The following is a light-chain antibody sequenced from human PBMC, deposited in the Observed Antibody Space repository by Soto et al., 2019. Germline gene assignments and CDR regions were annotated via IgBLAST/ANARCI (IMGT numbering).Light chain of an antibody. J-gene: IGLJ1*01. V-gene: IGLV1-40*01. CDR2: GNT. CDR1: SSNIGSGYD. Sequence: VLTQPPSVSGAPGQRVTISCTGTSSNIGSGYDVHWYQHLPGTAPKLLIYGNTIRPSGVPDRFSGSKSGTSASLAITGLQAEDEADYYCQSYDRSLRGYVFGTGTKVTVL. CDR3: QSYDRSLRGYV.